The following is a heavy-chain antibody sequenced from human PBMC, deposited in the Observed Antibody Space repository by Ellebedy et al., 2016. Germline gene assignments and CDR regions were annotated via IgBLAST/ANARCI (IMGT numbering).Heavy chain of an antibody. J-gene: IGHJ2*01. CDR3: AAGCYDIVTDYYTRGLNWYFDL. D-gene: IGHD3-9*01. CDR2: ISSSSSSR. Sequence: GESLKISCAASGFTFSSYSMNWVRQAPGKGLEWVSSISSSSSSRYYADSVKGRFTISRDNAKNSLYLQMNSLRAEDTAVYYCAAGCYDIVTDYYTRGLNWYFDLWGRGTLVTVSS. V-gene: IGHV3-21*01. CDR1: GFTFSSYS.